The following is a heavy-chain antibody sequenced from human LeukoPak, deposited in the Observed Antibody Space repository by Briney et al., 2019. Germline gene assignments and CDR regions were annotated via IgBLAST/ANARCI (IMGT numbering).Heavy chain of an antibody. V-gene: IGHV4-59*07. Sequence: SDTLSLTCTVSGGSISSDYWSWIRQPPGKGLEWIGYIYYSGSTNYNPSLKSRVTISVDTSKNQFSLKLSSVTAADTAVYYCARGPGGYCSGGSCYYYYYYMDVWGKGTTVTVSS. CDR2: IYYSGST. CDR1: GGSISSDY. CDR3: ARGPGGYCSGGSCYYYYYYMDV. D-gene: IGHD2-15*01. J-gene: IGHJ6*03.